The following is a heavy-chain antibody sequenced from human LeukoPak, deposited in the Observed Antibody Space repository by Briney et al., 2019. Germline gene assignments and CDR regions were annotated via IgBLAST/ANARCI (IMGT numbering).Heavy chain of an antibody. CDR1: VASISNYC. V-gene: IGHV4-4*09. CDR2: ISTSGST. Sequence: PSETLSLTCAVSVASISNYCWSWIRQAPGKGLEWIGYISTSGSTNYNPSLKSRVSISLDTSNNRFSLNLNFVTAADTAVYFCASPRTRYRNTFDYWGPGALVTVSS. J-gene: IGHJ4*02. D-gene: IGHD4-11*01. CDR3: ASPRTRYRNTFDY.